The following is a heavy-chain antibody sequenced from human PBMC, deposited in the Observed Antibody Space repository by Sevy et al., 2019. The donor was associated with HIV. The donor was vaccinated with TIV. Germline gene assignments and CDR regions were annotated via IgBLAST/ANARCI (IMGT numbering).Heavy chain of an antibody. CDR1: GFTFHSHA. D-gene: IGHD3-10*01. V-gene: IGHV3-30*09. J-gene: IGHJ4*02. CDR2: TSYDGRDK. Sequence: VGSLRLSCVDSGFTFHSHAMHWVLQAPGKGLEWVAGTSYDGRDKFYVDSVNGRFVISRDNSRNTLYLHLNNLRTEDQALYYCARDRGAHPTAILYFFNLWGQGTLVTVSS. CDR3: ARDRGAHPTAILYFFNL.